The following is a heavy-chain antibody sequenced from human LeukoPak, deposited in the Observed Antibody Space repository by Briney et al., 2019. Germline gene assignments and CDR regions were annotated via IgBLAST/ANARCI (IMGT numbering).Heavy chain of an antibody. Sequence: GTSLRLSCAASGFTFSYYGMHWVRQAPGKGLEWVAVIWADGSNAYYAEFVQGRFTISRDNSKNTLFLVMSSLRDDDTAVYFCARSGGHSGGWFLDYWAQGAQVTVSS. CDR1: GFTFSYYG. V-gene: IGHV3-33*01. CDR2: IWADGSNA. CDR3: ARSGGHSGGWFLDY. J-gene: IGHJ4*02. D-gene: IGHD6-19*01.